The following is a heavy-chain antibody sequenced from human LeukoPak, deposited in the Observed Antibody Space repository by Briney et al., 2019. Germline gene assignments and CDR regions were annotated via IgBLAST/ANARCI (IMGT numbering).Heavy chain of an antibody. V-gene: IGHV4-34*01. D-gene: IGHD4-17*01. Sequence: PSGTLSLTCAVSGTSFSSYYWSWIRQPPGKGLEWIGEVNHSGYTNDNPSLKSRVTISVDTSKNQFSLRLRSVTAADTGVYFCARMTTGHDFWGQGTLVTVSS. J-gene: IGHJ4*02. CDR1: GTSFSSYY. CDR3: ARMTTGHDF. CDR2: VNHSGYT.